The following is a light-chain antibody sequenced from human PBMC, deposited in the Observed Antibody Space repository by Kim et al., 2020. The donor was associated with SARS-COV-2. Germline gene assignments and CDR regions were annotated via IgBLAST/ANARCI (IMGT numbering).Light chain of an antibody. J-gene: IGKJ1*01. V-gene: IGKV1-5*03. Sequence: DIQMTQSPSTLSASVGDRVTITCRASQNINRWLAWHQQKPGKAPKALIYTASDLESGVPSRFSGHGSGTEFTLSISSLQPEDSATYYCQQYASLPLTFGQGTKVEIK. CDR3: QQYASLPLT. CDR2: TAS. CDR1: QNINRW.